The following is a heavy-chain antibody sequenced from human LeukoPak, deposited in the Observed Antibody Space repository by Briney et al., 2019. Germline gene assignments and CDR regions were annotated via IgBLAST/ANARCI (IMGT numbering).Heavy chain of an antibody. CDR1: GFTFSSYA. D-gene: IGHD3-10*01. Sequence: PGGSLRLSCAASGFTFSSYAMSWVRQAPGKGLEWVSAISGSGGSTYYADSVKGRFTISKDNPGTSLYLEMNSLRTEDTAIYYCAIWASGNYWGQGTLVTVSS. V-gene: IGHV3-23*01. CDR2: ISGSGGST. CDR3: AIWASGNY. J-gene: IGHJ4*02.